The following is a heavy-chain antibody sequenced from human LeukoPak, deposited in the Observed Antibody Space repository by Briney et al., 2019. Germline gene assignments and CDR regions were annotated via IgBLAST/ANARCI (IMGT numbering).Heavy chain of an antibody. D-gene: IGHD3-9*01. CDR1: GFTFSDCS. V-gene: IGHV3-23*01. CDR2: ISRSDGST. Sequence: PGGSLRLSCAASGFTFSDCSMSWVRQAPGKGLEWVSAISRSDGSTYYADSVKGRFTISRDNSKNTLFLQMNSLEVEDTAVYYCAKGRERSDWYNFDYWGQGTLVTVSS. CDR3: AKGRERSDWYNFDY. J-gene: IGHJ4*02.